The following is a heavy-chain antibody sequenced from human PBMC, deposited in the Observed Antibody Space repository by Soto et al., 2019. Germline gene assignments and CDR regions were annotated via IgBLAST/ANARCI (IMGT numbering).Heavy chain of an antibody. D-gene: IGHD2-2*01. CDR1: GLTFSSYA. CDR3: AKGYCSSTSWSRGHFDY. V-gene: IGHV3-23*01. Sequence: EVQLLESGGGLVQPGGSLRLSCAASGLTFSSYAMSWVRQAPGKGLEWVSGISGSGGSTHYADSVKGRFTISRDNSKNTLYLQMNSLRAEDTAVYYCAKGYCSSTSWSRGHFDYWGRGTVVTVSS. CDR2: ISGSGGST. J-gene: IGHJ4*01.